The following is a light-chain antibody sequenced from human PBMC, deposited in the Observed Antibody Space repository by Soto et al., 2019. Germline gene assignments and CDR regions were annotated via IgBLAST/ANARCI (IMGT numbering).Light chain of an antibody. CDR3: QQYYSNSWS. CDR2: WAS. Sequence: DIVMTQSPDSLAVSLGDRATINCKSSQSVLYSPNNKNYLAWYQHKPGQPPKMLIYWASIRESGVPDRFSGSGSGTDFTLTISSLQSEDVAVYYCQQYYSNSWSFGQGTKVDIK. J-gene: IGKJ1*01. V-gene: IGKV4-1*01. CDR1: QSVLYSPNNKNY.